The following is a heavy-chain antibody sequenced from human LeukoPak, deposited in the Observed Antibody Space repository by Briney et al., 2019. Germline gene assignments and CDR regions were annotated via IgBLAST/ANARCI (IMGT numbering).Heavy chain of an antibody. J-gene: IGHJ4*02. V-gene: IGHV4-34*01. CDR2: INHSGST. Sequence: SETLSLTCAVYGGSFSGYYWSWIRQPPGKGLEWIGEINHSGSTNYNPSLKSRVTLSVDTSKNQFSLKLSSVTAADTAVYYCARWEGGGYYDFDYWGQGTLVTVSS. CDR1: GGSFSGYY. D-gene: IGHD1-26*01. CDR3: ARWEGGGYYDFDY.